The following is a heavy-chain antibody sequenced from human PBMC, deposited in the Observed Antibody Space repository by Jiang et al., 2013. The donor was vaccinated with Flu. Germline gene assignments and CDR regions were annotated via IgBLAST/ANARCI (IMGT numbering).Heavy chain of an antibody. V-gene: IGHV4-4*02. Sequence: EYGPGLVKPSGTLSLTCAVSGGSVISSDWWTWVRQPPGKGLEWIGEVFHRGSTYVNPSLKSRVTMSVDGSKNEASLTLASVTAADTAVYYCARRSAATHWGQGTLVTVSS. CDR3: ARRSAATH. D-gene: IGHD6-13*01. CDR1: GGSVISSDW. J-gene: IGHJ1*01. CDR2: VFHRGST.